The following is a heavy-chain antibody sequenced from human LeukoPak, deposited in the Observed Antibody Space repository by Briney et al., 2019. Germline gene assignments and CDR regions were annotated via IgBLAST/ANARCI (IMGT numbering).Heavy chain of an antibody. D-gene: IGHD6-19*01. Sequence: GGSLRLSCAASGFTFRSYGMHWVRQAPGKGLEWVAVISYDGSNKYYADSVKGRFTISRDNSKNTLYLQMNSLRAEDTAVYYCAREGIAVALDAFDIWGQGTMVTVSS. CDR3: AREGIAVALDAFDI. CDR1: GFTFRSYG. V-gene: IGHV3-30*03. J-gene: IGHJ3*02. CDR2: ISYDGSNK.